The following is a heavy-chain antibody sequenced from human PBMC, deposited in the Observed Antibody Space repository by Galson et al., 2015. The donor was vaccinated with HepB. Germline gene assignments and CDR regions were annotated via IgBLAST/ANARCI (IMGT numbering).Heavy chain of an antibody. D-gene: IGHD3-3*01. CDR1: GFSLSTSGVG. CDR2: IYWDDDK. CDR3: ARHPYYDFWSGSSDNWFDP. Sequence: PALVKPTQTLTLTCTFSGFSLSTSGVGVGWIRQPPGKALEWLALIYWDDDKRYSPSLKSRLTITKDTSKNQVVLTMTNMDPVDTATYYCARHPYYDFWSGSSDNWFDPWGQGTLVTVSS. J-gene: IGHJ5*02. V-gene: IGHV2-5*02.